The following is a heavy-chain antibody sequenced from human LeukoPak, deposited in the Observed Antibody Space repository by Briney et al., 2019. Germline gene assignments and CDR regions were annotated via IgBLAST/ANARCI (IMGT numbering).Heavy chain of an antibody. CDR2: ISAYNGNT. V-gene: IGHV1-18*01. J-gene: IGHJ4*02. D-gene: IGHD2-8*02. Sequence: ASVSLSYKVSGYTFTTHGISGVRQAPGQGREWMGWISAYNGNTNYTQKLQGRVTMTTHTPTSTAHIELRSLRSDDTAVYYCARGGRWWTFDYWGQGTLVTVSS. CDR3: ARGGRWWTFDY. CDR1: GYTFTTHG.